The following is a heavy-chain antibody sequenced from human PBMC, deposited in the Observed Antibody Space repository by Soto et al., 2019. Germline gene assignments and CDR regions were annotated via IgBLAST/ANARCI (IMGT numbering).Heavy chain of an antibody. D-gene: IGHD3-16*01. J-gene: IGHJ6*03. CDR2: IRNKANSYTT. CDR3: VRPTLDYYMDV. V-gene: IGHV3-72*01. CDR1: GFTFSDHY. Sequence: GGSLRLSCAASGFTFSDHYMDWVRQAPGKGLEWVGRIRNKANSYTTEYAASVKGRFIISRDDSKNSLYLQMNSLKIEDTAVHYCVRPTLDYYMDVWGKGTTVTVSS.